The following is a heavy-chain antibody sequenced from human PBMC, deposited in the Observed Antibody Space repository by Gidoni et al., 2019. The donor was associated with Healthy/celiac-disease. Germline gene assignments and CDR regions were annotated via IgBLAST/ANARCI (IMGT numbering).Heavy chain of an antibody. Sequence: QVQLQQWGAGLFTPSETLSLTCAVYGGSFSGYYWSWIRQPPGKGLEWIGEINHSGSTNYNPSVKSRVTRSVDTCKNQFSLKLSSVTAADTAVYYCARGVGYCSSTSCLHFDYWGQGTLVTVSS. CDR3: ARGVGYCSSTSCLHFDY. CDR2: INHSGST. CDR1: GGSFSGYY. D-gene: IGHD2-2*01. J-gene: IGHJ4*02. V-gene: IGHV4-34*01.